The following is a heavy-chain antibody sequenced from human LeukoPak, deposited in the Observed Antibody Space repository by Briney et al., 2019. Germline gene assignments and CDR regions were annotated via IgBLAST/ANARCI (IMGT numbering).Heavy chain of an antibody. V-gene: IGHV5-51*01. CDR3: ARPVGYQTYYFDY. CDR1: GYSFTSYC. J-gene: IGHJ4*02. D-gene: IGHD1-26*01. Sequence: GESLKISCKGSGYSFTSYCIGWVRQMPGKGLEWMGIIYPVDSDTRYSPSFQGQVTISADKSISPASLQWSSLKASDTALYYCARPVGYQTYYFDYWGQGTLVTVSS. CDR2: IYPVDSDT.